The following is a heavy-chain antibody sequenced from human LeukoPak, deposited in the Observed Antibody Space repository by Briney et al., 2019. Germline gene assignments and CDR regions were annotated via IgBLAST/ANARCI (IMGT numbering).Heavy chain of an antibody. CDR1: GGSISSSSYF. D-gene: IGHD4-23*01. Sequence: PSETLSLTCTVSGGSISSSSYFWVWIRQPPGKGLEWIGSIYYSGSTYYNPSLKSRVTISVDTSKNQFSLKLSSVTAADTAVYYWARKGGKVPNYYYYYGIDVWGQGTTVTVSS. CDR2: IYYSGST. J-gene: IGHJ6*02. V-gene: IGHV4-39*01. CDR3: ARKGGKVPNYYYYYGIDV.